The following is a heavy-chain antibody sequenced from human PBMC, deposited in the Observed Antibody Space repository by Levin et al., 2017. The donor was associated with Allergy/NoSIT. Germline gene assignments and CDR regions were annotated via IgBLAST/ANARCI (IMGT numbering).Heavy chain of an antibody. Sequence: GGSLRLSCAASGFTFSSYAMSWVRQAPGKGLEWVSAISGSGGSTYYADSVKGRFTISRDNSKNTLYLQMNSLRAEDTAVYYCATIWLPYDSSGYYSDYWGQGTLVTVSS. V-gene: IGHV3-23*01. CDR1: GFTFSSYA. D-gene: IGHD3-22*01. J-gene: IGHJ4*02. CDR2: ISGSGGST. CDR3: ATIWLPYDSSGYYSDY.